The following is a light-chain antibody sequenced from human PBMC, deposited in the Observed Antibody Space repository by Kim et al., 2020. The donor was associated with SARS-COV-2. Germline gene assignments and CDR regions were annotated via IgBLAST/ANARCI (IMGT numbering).Light chain of an antibody. CDR2: LEGSGSY. CDR1: SGHSSYI. J-gene: IGLJ3*02. CDR3: DTWDSNIRV. V-gene: IGLV4-60*03. Sequence: PVLTQSSSASASLGSSVKLTCTLSSGHSSYIIAWHQQQPGKAPRYLMKLEGSGSYNKGSGVPDRFSGSSSGADRCLTISNLQSEDEADYYCDTWDSNIRVFGGGTQLTVL.